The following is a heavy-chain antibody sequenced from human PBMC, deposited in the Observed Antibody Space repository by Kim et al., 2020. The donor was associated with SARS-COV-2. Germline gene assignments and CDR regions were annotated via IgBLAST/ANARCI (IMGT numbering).Heavy chain of an antibody. CDR3: ARARGVVVSSAFDI. V-gene: IGHV4-34*01. D-gene: IGHD3-22*01. CDR2: INHSGST. Sequence: SETLSLTCAVYGGSFSGYYWSWIRQPPGKGLEWIGEINHSGSTNYNPSLKSRVTISVDTSKNQFSLKLSSVTAADTAVYYCARARGVVVSSAFDIWGQGTMVTVSS. CDR1: GGSFSGYY. J-gene: IGHJ3*02.